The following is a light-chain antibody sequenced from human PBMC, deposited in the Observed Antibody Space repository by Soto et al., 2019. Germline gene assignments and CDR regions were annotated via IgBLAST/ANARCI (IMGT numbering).Light chain of an antibody. Sequence: EIVMTQSPATLSVSPGERATLSCRASQSVGSIYLAWYQQKPGQAPRLLIHGASSRATGIPGRFSGSGSGTDFTLTISRLEPEDFAVYYCQQYGSSPRTFGQGTKVDIK. V-gene: IGKV3-20*01. J-gene: IGKJ1*01. CDR1: QSVGSIY. CDR3: QQYGSSPRT. CDR2: GAS.